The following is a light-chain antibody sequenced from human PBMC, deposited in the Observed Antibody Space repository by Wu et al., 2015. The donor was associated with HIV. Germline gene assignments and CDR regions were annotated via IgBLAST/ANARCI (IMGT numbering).Light chain of an antibody. CDR2: DTS. CDR3: QRRSSWPQIT. J-gene: IGKJ3*01. V-gene: IGKV3-11*01. Sequence: IVLTQSPATLYLSPGERAVLSCRANHSDGSSLAWYQQKPGQAPRLLIFDTSKRATDTPPRFSGSGSGTDFTLTISTIEPEDFAVYFCQRRSSWPQITFGPGTRVDFK. CDR1: HSDGSS.